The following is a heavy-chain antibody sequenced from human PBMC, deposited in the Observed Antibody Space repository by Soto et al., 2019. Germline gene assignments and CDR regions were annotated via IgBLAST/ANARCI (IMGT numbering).Heavy chain of an antibody. CDR3: ARAPVGMDSINFFDH. CDR2: IYNGGRT. CDR1: GGSMRSEGYY. V-gene: IGHV4-30-4*01. Sequence: PSETLSLTCSVSGGSMRSEGYYWSWIRQHPGKGLEWIGYIYNGGRTFYRPSLESRINMSLDATKNSYSLRLTSVTAADTAVYYCARAPVGMDSINFFDHWGQGILVTVSS. J-gene: IGHJ4*02. D-gene: IGHD2-8*01.